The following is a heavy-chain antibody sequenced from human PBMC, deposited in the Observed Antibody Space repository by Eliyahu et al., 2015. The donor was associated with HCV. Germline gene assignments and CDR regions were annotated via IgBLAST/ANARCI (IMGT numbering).Heavy chain of an antibody. CDR1: GGSFSGYY. V-gene: IGHV4-34*01. J-gene: IGHJ3*02. D-gene: IGHD4-17*01. CDR3: ARDVDGVFDI. CDR2: IKHSGST. Sequence: LKPSETLSLTCAVYGGSFSGYYWTWIRQPPGKGLEWIGEIKHSGSTNYNPSLKSRVTMSLDTSKNQFSLKLSSVTAADTAVYYCARDVDGVFDIWGQGTNGHRLF.